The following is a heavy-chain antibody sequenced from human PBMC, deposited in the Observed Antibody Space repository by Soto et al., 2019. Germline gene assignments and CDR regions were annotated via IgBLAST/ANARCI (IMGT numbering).Heavy chain of an antibody. Sequence: SETLSLTCTVSGGSISSGGYYWSWIRQHPGKGLEWIGYIYYSGSTYYNPSLKSRVTISVDTSKNQFSLKLSSVTAADTAVYYCARFGISWHLSVHYYYYGMDVWGQGTTVTVSS. CDR1: GGSISSGGYY. D-gene: IGHD6-13*01. V-gene: IGHV4-31*03. CDR2: IYYSGST. J-gene: IGHJ6*02. CDR3: ARFGISWHLSVHYYYYGMDV.